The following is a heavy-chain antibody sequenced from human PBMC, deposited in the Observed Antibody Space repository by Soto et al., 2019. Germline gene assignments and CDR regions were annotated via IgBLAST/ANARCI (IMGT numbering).Heavy chain of an antibody. V-gene: IGHV1-69*01. Sequence: QVQLVQSGAEVKKPGSSVKVSCKASGGTFSSYAISWVRQAPGQGLEWMGGIIPIFGTANYAQKFQGRVTFTADESTSTAYMELSSLRSEDTAVYYCAGRYCSSTSCKADAFDIWGQGTMVTVSS. CDR3: AGRYCSSTSCKADAFDI. CDR1: GGTFSSYA. J-gene: IGHJ3*02. CDR2: IIPIFGTA. D-gene: IGHD2-2*01.